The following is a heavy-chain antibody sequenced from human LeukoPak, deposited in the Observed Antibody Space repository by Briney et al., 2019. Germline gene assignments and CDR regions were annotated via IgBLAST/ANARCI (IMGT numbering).Heavy chain of an antibody. J-gene: IGHJ4*02. CDR2: IFAGGGAA. D-gene: IGHD3-22*01. Sequence: GGSLRLSCAASGFTFSSYIMNWVRQAPGKGLEWVASIFAGGGAALYADSVRGRFTIFRDDSKSTLFLQMHSLRAEDTAIYYCAKNYYDRRGPYSWVFDYWGQGTLVTVSS. CDR3: AKNYYDRRGPYSWVFDY. V-gene: IGHV3-23*01. CDR1: GFTFSSYI.